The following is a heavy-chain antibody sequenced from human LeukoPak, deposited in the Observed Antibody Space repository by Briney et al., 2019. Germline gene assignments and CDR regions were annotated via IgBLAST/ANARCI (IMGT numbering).Heavy chain of an antibody. J-gene: IGHJ4*02. D-gene: IGHD3-22*01. V-gene: IGHV3-30*18. CDR3: AKDRLNTYYYDSSGYYFDY. CDR2: ISYDGSNK. Sequence: GALRLSCAASGFTFSSYGMHWVRQAPGKGLEWVAVISYDGSNKYYADSVKGRFTISRDNSKNTLYLQMNSLRAEDTAVYYCAKDRLNTYYYDSSGYYFDYWGQGTLVTVSS. CDR1: GFTFSSYG.